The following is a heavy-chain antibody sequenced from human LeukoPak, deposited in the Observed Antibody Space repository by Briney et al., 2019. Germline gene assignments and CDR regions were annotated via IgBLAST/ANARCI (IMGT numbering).Heavy chain of an antibody. Sequence: TGGSLRLSCAASGFTFSSYAMSWVRQAPGKGLEWVSSISSSSSYIYYADSVKGRFTISRDNAKNSLYLQMNSLRAEDTAVYYCARNNYYDSSGYYYDYWGQGTLVTVSS. CDR1: GFTFSSYA. V-gene: IGHV3-21*01. CDR2: ISSSSSYI. CDR3: ARNNYYDSSGYYYDY. J-gene: IGHJ4*02. D-gene: IGHD3-22*01.